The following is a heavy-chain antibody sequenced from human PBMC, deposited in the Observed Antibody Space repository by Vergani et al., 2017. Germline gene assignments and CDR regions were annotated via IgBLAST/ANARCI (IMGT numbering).Heavy chain of an antibody. Sequence: DVHLAESGGGFFQPGGSLRLSCSASGFSSNSYWLHWFRQVPGKGLLWVSRIKSDGSITAYAESVKGRFTISRDNAQNTLYLQMNSLRVEDTGVYYCARARCIETCYMSNWLDSWGQGTLVTVSS. D-gene: IGHD3-9*01. V-gene: IGHV3-74*03. J-gene: IGHJ5*01. CDR3: ARARCIETCYMSNWLDS. CDR2: IKSDGSIT. CDR1: GFSSNSYW.